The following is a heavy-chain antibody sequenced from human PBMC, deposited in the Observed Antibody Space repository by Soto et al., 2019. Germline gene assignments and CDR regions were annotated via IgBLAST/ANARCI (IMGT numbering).Heavy chain of an antibody. V-gene: IGHV1-46*01. Sequence: QVQLMQSGAEVKKPGASVKVSCKASGDTFTDYYIHWVRQAPGQGLEWMGTVNPSGGHTTYAQHFLGRVSMTRDPATSALYMEPTRLTSADTAIYHWVRWGHVVVVTAALDYWGQGTLVTVSS. J-gene: IGHJ4*02. CDR1: GDTFTDYY. D-gene: IGHD2-21*02. CDR2: VNPSGGHT. CDR3: VRWGHVVVVTAALDY.